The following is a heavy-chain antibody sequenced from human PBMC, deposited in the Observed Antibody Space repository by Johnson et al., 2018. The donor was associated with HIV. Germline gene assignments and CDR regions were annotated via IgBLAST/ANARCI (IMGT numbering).Heavy chain of an antibody. J-gene: IGHJ3*02. CDR3: AKAPLSGYEDAFDI. CDR1: GFTLGSFG. V-gene: IGHV3-30*18. CDR2: ISYDGSNK. Sequence: QVQLVESGGGVVQPGRSLRLSCAASGFTLGSFGMHWVRQAPGKGLEWVAVISYDGSNKYYAYSVKGRFTISRDNSKNTLYLQMNSLRAEDTAVYYCAKAPLSGYEDAFDIWGQGTMVTVSS. D-gene: IGHD3-22*01.